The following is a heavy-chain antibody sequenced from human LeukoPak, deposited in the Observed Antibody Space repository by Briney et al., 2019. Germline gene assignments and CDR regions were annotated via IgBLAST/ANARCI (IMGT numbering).Heavy chain of an antibody. CDR1: GFTFSGSP. J-gene: IGHJ4*02. CDR2: IGSEGNNYAT. D-gene: IGHD1/OR15-1a*01. CDR3: STGTVVLPM. Sequence: PGGSLRLSCAASGFTFSGSPMYWVRQASGKGLEWVGRIGSEGNNYATVYAASVKGRFTISRDDSKDTAYLQMNSLKTEDTAMYYCSTGTVVLPMWGQGTLVTVSS. V-gene: IGHV3-73*01.